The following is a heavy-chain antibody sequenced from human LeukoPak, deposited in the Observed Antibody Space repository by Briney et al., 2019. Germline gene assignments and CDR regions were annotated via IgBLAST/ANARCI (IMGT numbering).Heavy chain of an antibody. J-gene: IGHJ6*03. CDR3: ARGSRIQLSYYYYMDV. Sequence: PGGSLRLSCAASGFTFSTYAMGWVRQAPGKGLEWVSLISGGRGSTYYADSVKGRFTISRDNSKNTLYLQMNSLRAEDTAVYYCARGSRIQLSYYYYMDVWGKGTTVTVSS. V-gene: IGHV3-23*01. CDR1: GFTFSTYA. CDR2: ISGGRGST. D-gene: IGHD5-18*01.